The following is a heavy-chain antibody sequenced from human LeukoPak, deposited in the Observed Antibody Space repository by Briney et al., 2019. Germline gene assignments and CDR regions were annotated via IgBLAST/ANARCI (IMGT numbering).Heavy chain of an antibody. J-gene: IGHJ4*02. V-gene: IGHV3-33*06. CDR3: AKDKGSTLEY. CDR1: GFTFSSYG. Sequence: PGGSLRLSCAASGFTFSSYGMHWVRQAPRKGLEWVAVIWYDGSNKYYADPVKGRFTISRDNSKNPLYQQMNSLRAEDTAVYYCAKDKGSTLEYWGQGTLVTVSS. D-gene: IGHD1-1*01. CDR2: IWYDGSNK.